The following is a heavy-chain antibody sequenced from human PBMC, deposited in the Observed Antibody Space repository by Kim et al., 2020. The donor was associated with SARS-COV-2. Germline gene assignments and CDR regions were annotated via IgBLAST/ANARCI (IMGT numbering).Heavy chain of an antibody. D-gene: IGHD2-2*01. CDR3: VLKDIVVVPAATTRQNFDY. Sequence: GGSLRLSCAASGFTFSSYWMSWVREAPGKGLEWVANIKQDGSEKYYVDSVKGRFTISRDNAKNSLYLQMNSLRAEDTAVYYCVLKDIVVVPAATTRQNFDYWGQGTLVTVSS. V-gene: IGHV3-7*01. CDR1: GFTFSSYW. CDR2: IKQDGSEK. J-gene: IGHJ4*02.